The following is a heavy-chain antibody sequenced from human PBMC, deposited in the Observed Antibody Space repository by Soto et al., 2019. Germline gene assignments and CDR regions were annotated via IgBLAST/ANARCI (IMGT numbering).Heavy chain of an antibody. J-gene: IGHJ4*02. Sequence: QVQLVESGGGVVQPGGSLRLACATSGLTFSSYAMHWVRQAPGKGLDWVAVILSDVSNKHYADSVKGRFTISRDNSKHTLFLQMNSLRAEATAVYYRAAELPSSDCRLDYWGQGTLVTVSS. CDR1: GLTFSSYA. V-gene: IGHV3-33*05. CDR2: ILSDVSNK. CDR3: AAELPSSDCRLDY. D-gene: IGHD2-21*02.